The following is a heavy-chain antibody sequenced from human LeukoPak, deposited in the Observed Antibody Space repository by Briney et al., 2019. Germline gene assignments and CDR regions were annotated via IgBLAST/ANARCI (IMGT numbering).Heavy chain of an antibody. V-gene: IGHV3-73*01. Sequence: GGSLRLSCAASGFTFSGSAMHWVRQASGKGLEWVGRIRSKANSYATAYAASVKGRFTISRDDSKNTAYLQMNSLKPEDTAVYYCTRPAVGAGAGRDVWGKGTTVTVSS. J-gene: IGHJ6*04. D-gene: IGHD6-19*01. CDR3: TRPAVGAGAGRDV. CDR1: GFTFSGSA. CDR2: IRSKANSYAT.